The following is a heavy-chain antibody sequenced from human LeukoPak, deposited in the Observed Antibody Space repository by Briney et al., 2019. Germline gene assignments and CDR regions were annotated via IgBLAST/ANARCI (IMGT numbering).Heavy chain of an antibody. D-gene: IGHD6-13*01. CDR1: GGSISSSIYY. Sequence: SETLSLTCSVSGGSISSSIYYWDWIRQPPGKGLEWIGSIYYSGSTYYNPSLKSRVTISVDTSKNQFSLKLSSVTAADTAVFYCARHDSSSWYNWFHPWGQGTLVTVSS. CDR3: ARHDSSSWYNWFHP. V-gene: IGHV4-39*01. J-gene: IGHJ5*02. CDR2: IYYSGST.